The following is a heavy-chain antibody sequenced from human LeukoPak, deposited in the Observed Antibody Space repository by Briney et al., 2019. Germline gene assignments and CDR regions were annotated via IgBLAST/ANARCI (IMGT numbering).Heavy chain of an antibody. CDR1: GFIFSSYG. CDR3: ARDKWRENYDSSGYYDY. D-gene: IGHD3-22*01. Sequence: PGGSLRLSCEASGFIFSSYGMHWVRQAPGKALEWVAVIWYDGSNKYYADSVKGRFTISRDDSKNTLYLQMNSLRAEDTAVYYCARDKWRENYDSSGYYDYWGQGTLVTVSS. CDR2: IWYDGSNK. V-gene: IGHV3-33*01. J-gene: IGHJ4*02.